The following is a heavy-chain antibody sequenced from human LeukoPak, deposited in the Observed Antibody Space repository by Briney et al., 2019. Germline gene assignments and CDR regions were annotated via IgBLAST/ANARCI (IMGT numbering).Heavy chain of an antibody. J-gene: IGHJ5*02. D-gene: IGHD3-22*01. V-gene: IGHV4-4*02. CDR3: ARDRYYYDSSGIRDWFDP. Sequence: SGTLSLTCAVSGGSISSSNWWSWVRQPAGKGLEWIGRIYTSGSTNYNPSLKSRVTMSVDTSKNQFSLKLSSVTAADTAVYYCARDRYYYDSSGIRDWFDPWGQGTLVTVSS. CDR2: IYTSGST. CDR1: GGSISSSNW.